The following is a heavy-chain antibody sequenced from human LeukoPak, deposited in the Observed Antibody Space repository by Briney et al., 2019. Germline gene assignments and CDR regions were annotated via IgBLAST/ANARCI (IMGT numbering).Heavy chain of an antibody. CDR1: GGSISSYY. J-gene: IGHJ4*02. D-gene: IGHD3-16*02. CDR2: INHSGST. V-gene: IGHV4-34*01. CDR3: ARSSNYDYVWGSYRSYYFDY. Sequence: SETLSLTCTVSGGSISSYYWSWIRQPPGKGLEWIGEINHSGSTNYNPSLKSRVTISVDTSKNQFSLKLSSVTAADTAVYYCARSSNYDYVWGSYRSYYFDYWGQGTLVTVSS.